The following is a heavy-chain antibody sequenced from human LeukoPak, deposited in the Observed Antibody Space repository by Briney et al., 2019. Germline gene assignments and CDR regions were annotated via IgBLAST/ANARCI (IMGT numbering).Heavy chain of an antibody. CDR1: GGSISSSSYY. D-gene: IGHD7-27*01. CDR2: IYYSGST. Sequence: SETLSLTCTVSGGSISSSSYYCGWIRQPPGKGLEWIGSIYYSGSTYYNPSLKSRVTISVDTSKNQFSLKLSSVTAADTAVYYCARLFNWGLDYWGQGTLVTVSS. CDR3: ARLFNWGLDY. V-gene: IGHV4-39*01. J-gene: IGHJ4*02.